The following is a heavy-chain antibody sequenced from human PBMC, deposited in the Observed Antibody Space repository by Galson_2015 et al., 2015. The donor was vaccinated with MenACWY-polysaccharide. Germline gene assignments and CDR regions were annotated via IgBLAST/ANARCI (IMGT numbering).Heavy chain of an antibody. CDR3: ARDSGRGGTSY. J-gene: IGHJ4*02. D-gene: IGHD4-23*01. CDR1: GFTFSSYW. V-gene: IGHV3-7*01. Sequence: SLRLSCAASGFTFSSYWMSWVRRAPGKGLEWVANIKQDGSEKYYVDSVKGRFTISRDNAKNSLYLQMNSLRGEDTAVYYCARDSGRGGTSYWGQGTLVTVSS. CDR2: IKQDGSEK.